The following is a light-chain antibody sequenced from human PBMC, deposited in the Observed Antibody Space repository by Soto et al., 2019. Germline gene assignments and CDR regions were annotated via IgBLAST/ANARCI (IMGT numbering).Light chain of an antibody. J-gene: IGKJ2*01. CDR3: QQGQATPYT. V-gene: IGKV1-39*01. Sequence: DIQMTQSPSSLSASVGDRITITCRASQNLGDYLNWYQQKPGMPPKLLIYRTSSLQGGVPSRFSGSGSGAHFTLTISGLRPEDFATYFCQQGQATPYTFGKGTVLDIK. CDR2: RTS. CDR1: QNLGDY.